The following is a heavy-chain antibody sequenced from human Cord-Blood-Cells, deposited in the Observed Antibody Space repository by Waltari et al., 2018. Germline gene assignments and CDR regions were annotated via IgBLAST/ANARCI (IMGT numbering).Heavy chain of an antibody. CDR2: ISYDGSNK. D-gene: IGHD7-27*01. CDR1: GFTFSSYA. J-gene: IGHJ4*02. V-gene: IGHV3-30*04. CDR3: ARDRATGVVDY. Sequence: QVQLVESGGGVVQPGRSLRLSCAASGFTFSSYAMHWVRQAPGKGRDGRAVISYDGSNKYYAGSVKGRFTISRDNSKNTLYLQMNSLRAEDTAVYYCARDRATGVVDYWGQGTLVTVSS.